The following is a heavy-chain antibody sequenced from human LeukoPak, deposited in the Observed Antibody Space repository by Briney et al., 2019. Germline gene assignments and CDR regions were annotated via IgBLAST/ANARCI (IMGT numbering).Heavy chain of an antibody. CDR3: ARDLSSDYYDSSGYLNY. Sequence: GGSLRLSCAASGFTFSSYWMHWVRQAPGKGLVWVSRINRDGSSTSYADSVKGRFTISRDNAKNTLYLQMNSLRAEDTAVYYCARDLSSDYYDSSGYLNYWGQGTLVTVSS. CDR2: INRDGSST. V-gene: IGHV3-74*01. J-gene: IGHJ4*02. D-gene: IGHD3-22*01. CDR1: GFTFSSYW.